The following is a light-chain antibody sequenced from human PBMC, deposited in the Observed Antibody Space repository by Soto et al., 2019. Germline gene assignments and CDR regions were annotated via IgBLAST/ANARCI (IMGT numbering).Light chain of an antibody. CDR3: SSHTSTSSWV. CDR2: DVS. V-gene: IGLV2-14*01. CDR1: SSDVGGYNY. J-gene: IGLJ3*02. Sequence: QSALTQSASVSGSPGQSITISCTGTSSDVGGYNYVSWYQQHPGKAPKLIIYDVSNRPSGVSTRFSGSKSGNTASLTISGLQAEDEADYSCSSHTSTSSWVFGGGTKVTVL.